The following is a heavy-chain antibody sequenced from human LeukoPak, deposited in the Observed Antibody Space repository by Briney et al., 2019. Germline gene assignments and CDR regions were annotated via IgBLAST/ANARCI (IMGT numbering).Heavy chain of an antibody. CDR2: IYHSGNT. J-gene: IGHJ4*02. Sequence: PSETLSLTYTVSSYSIDNGYYWGWIRQPPGKGLEWIGSIYHSGNTYYSPSLKSRLTISVDASRNQFSMKLSSVTAADTAVYYCARDSGFLGWFNSRPDNYCDFWGQGTPVTVSS. CDR3: ARDSGFLGWFNSRPDNYCDF. CDR1: SYSIDNGYY. D-gene: IGHD3-3*01. V-gene: IGHV4-38-2*02.